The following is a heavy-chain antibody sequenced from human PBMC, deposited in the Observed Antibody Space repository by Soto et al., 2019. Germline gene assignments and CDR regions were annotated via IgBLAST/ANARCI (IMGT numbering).Heavy chain of an antibody. D-gene: IGHD4-17*01. J-gene: IGHJ4*02. CDR1: GYTFTSYG. V-gene: IGHV1-18*01. CDR2: ISPGSGNT. CDR3: ARVPGFGDYDYCFDY. Sequence: GASVEVSCKASGYTFTSYGISWVRQAPGQGLEWTGLISPGSGNTSYAQKFQGRVTMTTDTSTSTVYMELRSLRSEDTAVYYCARVPGFGDYDYCFDYWGQGTLVTVSS.